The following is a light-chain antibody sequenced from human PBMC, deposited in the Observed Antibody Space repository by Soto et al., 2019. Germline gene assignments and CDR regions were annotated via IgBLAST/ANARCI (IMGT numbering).Light chain of an antibody. Sequence: NVLKLSPCTLSLTPLEIATLSFMASQSVCNNHIGWYQQKPGQAPRLLIVGASCRATGIPDRFSGSGSGTDFTLTISSLQSEDFAVYCCQQYNKWPLTFGQGTKVDIK. CDR2: GAS. CDR3: QQYNKWPLT. V-gene: IGKV3-20*01. J-gene: IGKJ1*01. CDR1: QSVCNNH.